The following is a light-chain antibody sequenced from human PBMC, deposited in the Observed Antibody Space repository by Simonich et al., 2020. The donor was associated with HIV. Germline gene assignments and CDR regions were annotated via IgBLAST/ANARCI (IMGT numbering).Light chain of an antibody. J-gene: IGKJ4*01. CDR2: GAS. CDR3: QQRTNWLT. Sequence: EIVMTQSPATLSVSPGERATLSCRASQSVSSNLAWYQQKPGQAPRLLIYGASTRATGIPARFSGSGSGTDFTLTINSLEPGDSAVYYCQQRTNWLTFGGGTKVEIK. V-gene: IGKV3-15*01. CDR1: QSVSSN.